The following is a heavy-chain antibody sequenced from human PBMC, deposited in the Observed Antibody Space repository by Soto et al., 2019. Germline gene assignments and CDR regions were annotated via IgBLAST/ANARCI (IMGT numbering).Heavy chain of an antibody. D-gene: IGHD6-13*01. V-gene: IGHV4-59*01. CDR2: IYYSGST. Sequence: SETLSLTCTVSGGSISSYYWSWIRQPPGKGLEWIGYIYYSGSTNYNPSLKSRVTISVDTSKNQFSLKLSSVTAADTAVYYCARDQGIAARPYYYYYGMDVWGQGTTVTVSS. CDR3: ARDQGIAARPYYYYYGMDV. J-gene: IGHJ6*02. CDR1: GGSISSYY.